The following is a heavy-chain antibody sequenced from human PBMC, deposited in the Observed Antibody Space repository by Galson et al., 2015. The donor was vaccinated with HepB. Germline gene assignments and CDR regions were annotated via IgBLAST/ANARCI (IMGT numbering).Heavy chain of an antibody. D-gene: IGHD1-26*01. CDR1: GFTFSSYS. Sequence: SLRLSCAASGFTFSSYSMNWVRQAPGKGLEWVSSISSSSSYIYYADSVKGRFTISRDNAKNSLYLQMNSLRAEDTAVYYCARERGGGSYLRYWGQGTLVTVSS. J-gene: IGHJ4*02. CDR3: ARERGGGSYLRY. CDR2: ISSSSSYI. V-gene: IGHV3-21*01.